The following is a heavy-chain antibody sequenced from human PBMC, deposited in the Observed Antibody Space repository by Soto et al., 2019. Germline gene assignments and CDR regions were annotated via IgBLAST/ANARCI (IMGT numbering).Heavy chain of an antibody. CDR3: ARVIPNSDDDYYGMDV. Sequence: QVQLVQSGAEVKKPGSSVKVSCKASGGTFSSYAISWVRQAPGQGLEWMGGIIPIFGTANYAQKFQGRVTITADESTSTAYMELSSLRSEDTAVYYCARVIPNSDDDYYGMDVWGQGTTVTVSS. CDR2: IIPIFGTA. J-gene: IGHJ6*02. D-gene: IGHD1-1*01. V-gene: IGHV1-69*01. CDR1: GGTFSSYA.